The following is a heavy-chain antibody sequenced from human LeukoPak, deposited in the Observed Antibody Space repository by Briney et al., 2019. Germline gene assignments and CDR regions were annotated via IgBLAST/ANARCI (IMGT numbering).Heavy chain of an antibody. V-gene: IGHV4-34*01. Sequence: LRLSCAASGFTFSSYWMSWIRQPPGKGLEWIGEINHSGSTNYNPSLKSRVTISVDTSKNQFSLKLSSVTAADTAVYYCARGIAAAGPFDYWGQGTLVTVSS. CDR3: ARGIAAAGPFDY. CDR2: INHSGST. D-gene: IGHD6-13*01. CDR1: GFTFSSYW. J-gene: IGHJ4*02.